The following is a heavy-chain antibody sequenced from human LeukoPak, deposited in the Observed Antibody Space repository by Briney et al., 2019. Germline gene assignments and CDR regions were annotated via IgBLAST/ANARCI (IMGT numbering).Heavy chain of an antibody. V-gene: IGHV1-18*01. CDR3: ARGFTMVRGVTNYYYYMDV. J-gene: IGHJ6*03. D-gene: IGHD3-10*01. CDR2: ISAYNGNT. Sequence: GASVKVSCKASGYTFTSYGISWVRQAPGQGLEWMGCISAYNGNTNYAQKFQGRVTMTRNTSISTAYMELSSLRSEDTAVYYCARGFTMVRGVTNYYYYMDVWGKGTTVTVSS. CDR1: GYTFTSYG.